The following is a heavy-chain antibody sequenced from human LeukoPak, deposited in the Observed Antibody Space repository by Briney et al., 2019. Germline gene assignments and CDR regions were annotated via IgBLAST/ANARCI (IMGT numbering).Heavy chain of an antibody. Sequence: QAGGSLRLSCAASGFTFSNYGMNWVRQAPGKGLEWVSYISSSSSSISYADSVKGRFTISRDNAKNSMYLQLNSLRVEDTAVYYCARGGAARPDYWGQGTLVTVSS. CDR2: ISSSSSSI. D-gene: IGHD6-6*01. V-gene: IGHV3-48*01. CDR1: GFTFSNYG. J-gene: IGHJ4*02. CDR3: ARGGAARPDY.